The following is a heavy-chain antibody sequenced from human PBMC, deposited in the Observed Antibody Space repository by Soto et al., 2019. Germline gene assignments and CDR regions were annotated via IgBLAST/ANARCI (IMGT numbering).Heavy chain of an antibody. V-gene: IGHV3-33*01. J-gene: IGHJ4*02. D-gene: IGHD5-18*01. CDR1: GFTFSKYG. CDR3: AREGDAAMANYFDY. Sequence: LRLSCAASGFTFSKYGMHWVRQAPGKGLEWVAVIWYDGSTKYYVDSVKGRFTISRDNSKSTLYLQMSSLRAEDTAVYYCAREGDAAMANYFDYWGQGTLVTVSS. CDR2: IWYDGSTK.